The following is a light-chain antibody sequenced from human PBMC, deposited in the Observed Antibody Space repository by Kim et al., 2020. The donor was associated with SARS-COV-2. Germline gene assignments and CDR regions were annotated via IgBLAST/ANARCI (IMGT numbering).Light chain of an antibody. CDR1: SLRSYY. V-gene: IGLV3-19*01. J-gene: IGLJ2*01. CDR3: NSRDSNDNVV. CDR2: GKN. Sequence: VALGQTVGITGQGDSLRSYYATWCQKKPGQDPILVIYGKNNRPKGIPDRFSGASSGNTASLTITGTQAGDEADYYSNSRDSNDNVVFGGGTQLTVL.